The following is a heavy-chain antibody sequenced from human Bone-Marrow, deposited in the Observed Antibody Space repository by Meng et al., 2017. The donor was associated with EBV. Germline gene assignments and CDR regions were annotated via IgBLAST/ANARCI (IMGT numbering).Heavy chain of an antibody. J-gene: IGHJ5*02. Sequence: QVQVQVSGPGLVKPSETLSLTCTVSCGSVSSGSYYWSWIRQPPGKGLEWIGYIYYSGSTNYNPSLKSRVTISVDTSKNQFSLKLSSVTAADTAVYYCAREEDYYDSSGYPSWGQGTLVTVSS. V-gene: IGHV4-61*01. CDR2: IYYSGST. CDR1: CGSVSSGSYY. D-gene: IGHD3-22*01. CDR3: AREEDYYDSSGYPS.